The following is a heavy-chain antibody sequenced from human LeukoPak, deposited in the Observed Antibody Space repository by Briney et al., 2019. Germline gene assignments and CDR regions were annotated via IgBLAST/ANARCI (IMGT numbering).Heavy chain of an antibody. CDR3: ASPSFESGSYYYFDY. Sequence: ASVKVSCKASGYTFTDYYMHWVRQAPGQGLEWMGWINPNSGGTNYAQKFQGRVTMTRDTSISTAYMELSRLRSDDTAVYYCASPSFESGSYYYFDYWGQGTLVTVSS. D-gene: IGHD1-26*01. J-gene: IGHJ4*02. V-gene: IGHV1-2*02. CDR1: GYTFTDYY. CDR2: INPNSGGT.